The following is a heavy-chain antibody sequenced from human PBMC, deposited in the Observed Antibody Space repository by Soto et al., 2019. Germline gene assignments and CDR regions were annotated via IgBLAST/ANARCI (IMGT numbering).Heavy chain of an antibody. CDR2: IFSNDDK. J-gene: IGHJ6*02. D-gene: IGHD3-10*01. CDR1: GFSLSTSGVG. CDR3: SHIRGSGLFGMDV. V-gene: IGHV2-5*01. Sequence: QITLKESGPALMKPTQTLTLTCAFSGFSLSTSGVGVGWVRQPPGNALEWLALIFSNDDKRYSPSLMSRLTITKDTSKNQVVLTMSNIGPVDTGTYYCSHIRGSGLFGMDVWGQGTTVTVSS.